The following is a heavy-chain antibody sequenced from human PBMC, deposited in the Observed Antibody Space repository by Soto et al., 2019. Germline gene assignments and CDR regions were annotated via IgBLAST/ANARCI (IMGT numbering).Heavy chain of an antibody. CDR2: INAKNGAT. CDR3: ARAREDSSGWFDH. V-gene: IGHV1-2*02. J-gene: IGHJ5*02. D-gene: IGHD6-19*01. Sequence: QVQLVQSGAEVRKPGASVKVSCKASGYIFSGNYLHWVRRAPGQGLEWMAWINAKNGATNYAQKFRGRATVTRDTSISTTSLELSGLNSDETAVYYCARAREDSSGWFDHWGQGTQVTVSP. CDR1: GYIFSGNY.